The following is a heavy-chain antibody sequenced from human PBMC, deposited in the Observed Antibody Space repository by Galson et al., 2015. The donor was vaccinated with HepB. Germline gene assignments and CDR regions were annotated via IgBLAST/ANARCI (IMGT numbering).Heavy chain of an antibody. D-gene: IGHD1-14*01. V-gene: IGHV3-48*02. Sequence: SLRLSCAASGFTFSSYSMNWVRQAPGKGLEWVSYISSSSSTIYYADSVKGRFTISRDNAKNSLYLQMNSLRDEDTAVYYCARGGHGNYYYYGMDVWGQGTTVTVSS. J-gene: IGHJ6*02. CDR3: ARGGHGNYYYYGMDV. CDR2: ISSSSSTI. CDR1: GFTFSSYS.